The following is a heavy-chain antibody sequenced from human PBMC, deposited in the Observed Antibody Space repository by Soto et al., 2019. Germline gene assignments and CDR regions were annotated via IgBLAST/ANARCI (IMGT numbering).Heavy chain of an antibody. J-gene: IGHJ5*02. CDR2: ISPTGST. V-gene: IGHV4-4*07. D-gene: IGHD2-2*01. Sequence: SVTLSLTCTVSGDSSGSYYCNWVRKSAGKGLAWLGRISPTGSTTYNPSLKSRLTMSVDTSKNQFSLRLTSMTAADTAAYYCATGRSEVVPDATDTWGQGTLVTVSS. CDR1: GDSSGSYY. CDR3: ATGRSEVVPDATDT.